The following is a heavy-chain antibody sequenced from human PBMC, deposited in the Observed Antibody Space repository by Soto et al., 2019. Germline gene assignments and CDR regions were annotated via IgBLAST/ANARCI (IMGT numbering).Heavy chain of an antibody. Sequence: GASVKVSCKASGYTFTSYDINWVRQATGQGLEWMGWMNPNSGNTGYAQKFQGRVTMTRNTSISTAYMELSSLRSEDTAVYYCARASSWPYYYYYYMDVWGKGTMVTVSS. V-gene: IGHV1-8*01. CDR1: GYTFTSYD. CDR3: ARASSWPYYYYYYMDV. D-gene: IGHD6-13*01. J-gene: IGHJ6*03. CDR2: MNPNSGNT.